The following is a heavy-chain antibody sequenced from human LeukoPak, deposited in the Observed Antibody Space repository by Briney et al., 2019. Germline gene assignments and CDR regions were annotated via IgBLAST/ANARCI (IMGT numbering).Heavy chain of an antibody. D-gene: IGHD3-22*01. Sequence: PGGSLRLSCAASGFTFSSYSMNWVRQAPGKGLEWVSSISSSSSYIYYADSVKGRFTISRDNAKNSLYLQMNSLRAEDTAVYYCAREMDYYDSSGYYPLGNWGQGTLVTVSS. CDR3: AREMDYYDSSGYYPLGN. J-gene: IGHJ4*02. CDR2: ISSSSSYI. V-gene: IGHV3-21*01. CDR1: GFTFSSYS.